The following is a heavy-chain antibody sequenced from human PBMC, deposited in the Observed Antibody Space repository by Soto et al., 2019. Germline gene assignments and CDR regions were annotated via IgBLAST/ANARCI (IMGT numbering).Heavy chain of an antibody. D-gene: IGHD6-19*01. CDR1: GGSISSYY. CDR3: AREVEVAGLSWGHVP. V-gene: IGHV4-4*07. CDR2: IYSNGNT. J-gene: IGHJ5*02. Sequence: SETLSLTCTVSGGSISSYYWSWIRQPAGKGLEWIGRIYSNGNTNYNPSFKSRVTMSVDRSTNPLSLNLSSVTAADTAVYHCAREVEVAGLSWGHVPWCQGTPVTVSS.